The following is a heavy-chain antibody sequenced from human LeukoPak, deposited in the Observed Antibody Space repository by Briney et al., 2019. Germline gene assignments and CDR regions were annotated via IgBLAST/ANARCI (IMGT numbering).Heavy chain of an antibody. CDR2: INHSGST. J-gene: IGHJ4*02. D-gene: IGHD6-13*01. CDR3: ARDSSNWRFDY. V-gene: IGHV4-34*01. Sequence: PSETLSLTCAVYGGSFSGYYWSWIRQPPGKGLEWIGEINHSGSTNYNPSLKSRVTISVDTSKNQFSLKLSSVTAADTAVYYCARDSSNWRFDYWGQGTLVTVSS. CDR1: GGSFSGYY.